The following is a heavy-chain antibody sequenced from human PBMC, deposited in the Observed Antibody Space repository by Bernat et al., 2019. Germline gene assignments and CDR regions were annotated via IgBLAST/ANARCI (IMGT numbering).Heavy chain of an antibody. D-gene: IGHD3-9*01. CDR3: AKDQGGPYYDILTGYYYGMDV. Sequence: EVQLLESGGGLVQPGGSLRLSCAASGFTFSSYAMSWVRQAPGKGLEWVSAISGSGGSTYYADSVKGRFTISRDNSKNTLYLQMNSLRAEDTVVYYCAKDQGGPYYDILTGYYYGMDVWGQGTTVTVSS. V-gene: IGHV3-23*01. CDR1: GFTFSSYA. J-gene: IGHJ6*02. CDR2: ISGSGGST.